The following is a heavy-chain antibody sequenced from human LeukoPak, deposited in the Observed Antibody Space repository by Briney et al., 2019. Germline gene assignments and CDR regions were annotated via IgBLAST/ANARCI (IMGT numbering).Heavy chain of an antibody. CDR2: ISGSGGST. CDR1: GFTFSSYG. CDR3: AKEWVRGVISSGDRY. J-gene: IGHJ4*02. V-gene: IGHV3-23*01. D-gene: IGHD3-10*01. Sequence: PGGSLRLSCAASGFTFSSYGMSWVRQAPGKGLEWVSAISGSGGSTYYADSVKGRFTISRDNSKNTLYLQMNSLRAEDTAVYYCAKEWVRGVISSGDRYWGQGTLVTVSS.